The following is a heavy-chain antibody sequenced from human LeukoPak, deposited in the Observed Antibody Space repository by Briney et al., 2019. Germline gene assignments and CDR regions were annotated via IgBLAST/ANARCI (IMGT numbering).Heavy chain of an antibody. J-gene: IGHJ4*02. D-gene: IGHD4-17*01. V-gene: IGHV3-7*01. CDR3: ATLKDAVTTFDN. Sequence: AGGSLRLSCAASGFIFSSRWMSWVRQAPGKGQEWVASINQGGNDKRHADSVKGRFTISRDNAKNSLSLQLNSPTAEDTAMYYCATLKDAVTTFDNWGQGTLVTVSS. CDR1: GFIFSSRW. CDR2: INQGGNDK.